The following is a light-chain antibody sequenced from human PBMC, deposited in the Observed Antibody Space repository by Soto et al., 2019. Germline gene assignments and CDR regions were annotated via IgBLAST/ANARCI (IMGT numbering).Light chain of an antibody. CDR1: QSVSSY. J-gene: IGKJ5*01. Sequence: EIVLTQSPATLSLSPGERATLSCRASQSVSSYLAWYQQKPGQAPRLLIYDASNRATGIPARFSGSGSGTDCTLTISSLEPEDVAVYYCQQRSNWPPLTFGQGTRLEIK. CDR2: DAS. CDR3: QQRSNWPPLT. V-gene: IGKV3-11*01.